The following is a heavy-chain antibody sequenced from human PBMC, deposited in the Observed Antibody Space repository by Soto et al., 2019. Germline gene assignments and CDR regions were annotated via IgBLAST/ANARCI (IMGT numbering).Heavy chain of an antibody. CDR3: ARYVTGIYYFDY. CDR2: INHSGST. V-gene: IGHV4-34*01. Sequence: SETLSLTCAVYGGSFSGYYWSWIRQPPGKGLEWIGEINHSGSTNYNPSLKSRVTISVDTSKNQFSLKLSSVTAADTAVYYCARYVTGIYYFDYWGQGTLVTVSS. CDR1: GGSFSGYY. J-gene: IGHJ4*02. D-gene: IGHD7-27*01.